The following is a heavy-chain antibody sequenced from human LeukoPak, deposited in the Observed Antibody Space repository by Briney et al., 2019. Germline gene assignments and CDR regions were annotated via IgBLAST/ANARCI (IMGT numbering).Heavy chain of an antibody. CDR2: INHSGST. J-gene: IGHJ2*01. D-gene: IGHD2-15*01. V-gene: IGHV4-34*01. Sequence: PSETLSLTCAVDGGSFSGNYWTWLRQPPGKGLEWIGEINHSGSTNYNPSLKSRVTISVDTSKNQFSLKLSSVTAADTAVYYCARGRDIVVVVAANRWNFDLWGRGTMVTVSS. CDR1: GGSFSGNY. CDR3: ARGRDIVVVVAANRWNFDL.